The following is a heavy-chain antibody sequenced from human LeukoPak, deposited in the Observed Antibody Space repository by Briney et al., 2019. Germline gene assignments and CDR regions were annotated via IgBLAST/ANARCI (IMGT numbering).Heavy chain of an antibody. J-gene: IGHJ4*02. D-gene: IGHD3-9*01. CDR2: IIPILGIA. CDR3: ARERYFDWSYYFDY. Sequence: ASVKVSCKASGGTFSSYAISWVRQAPGQGLEWMGRIIPILGIANYAQKFQGRVTITADKSTSTAYMELSSLRSEDTAVYYCARERYFDWSYYFDYWGQGTLVTVSS. CDR1: GGTFSSYA. V-gene: IGHV1-69*04.